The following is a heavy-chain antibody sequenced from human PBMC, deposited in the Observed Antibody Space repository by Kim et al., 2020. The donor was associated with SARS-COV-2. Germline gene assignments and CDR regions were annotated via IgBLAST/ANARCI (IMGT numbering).Heavy chain of an antibody. Sequence: SETLSLTCAVSGGSISSSNWWSWVRQPPGKGLEWIGEIYHSGSTNYNPSLKSRVTISVDKSKNQFSLKLSSVTAADTAVYYCARVAGKYYYDSSGYRTNWFDPWGQGTLVTVSS. CDR1: GGSISSSNW. CDR3: ARVAGKYYYDSSGYRTNWFDP. CDR2: IYHSGST. V-gene: IGHV4-4*02. D-gene: IGHD3-22*01. J-gene: IGHJ5*02.